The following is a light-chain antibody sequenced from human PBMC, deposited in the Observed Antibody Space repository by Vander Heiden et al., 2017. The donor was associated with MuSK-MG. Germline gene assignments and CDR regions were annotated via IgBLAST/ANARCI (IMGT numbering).Light chain of an antibody. CDR1: SSNIGSNY. Sequence: QSVLTQPPSASGTAWPRVTITCSGSSSNIGSNYVYWYQQLPGTAPKLLILRKNQRPSGVPDRLAGSKSGTSASRATRGLRSEKEADDDGAAWDDRLRGWVFGGGTKLTVL. J-gene: IGLJ2*01. CDR2: RKN. V-gene: IGLV1-47*01. CDR3: AAWDDRLRGWV.